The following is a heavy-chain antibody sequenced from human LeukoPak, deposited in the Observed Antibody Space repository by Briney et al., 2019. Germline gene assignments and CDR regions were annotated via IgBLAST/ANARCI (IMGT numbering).Heavy chain of an antibody. CDR1: GFTFSDYY. J-gene: IGHJ4*02. CDR2: IIRSSSYT. D-gene: IGHD2-2*01. CDR3: ARQGSRNYFDY. Sequence: GGSLRLSCAASGFTFSDYYMSWTRHAPGKGLEWVSYIIRSSSYTNYADSVKGRFTISRDIAKNSLYLQMNSLRAEDTAVYYCARQGSRNYFDYWGQGTLVTVSS. V-gene: IGHV3-11*03.